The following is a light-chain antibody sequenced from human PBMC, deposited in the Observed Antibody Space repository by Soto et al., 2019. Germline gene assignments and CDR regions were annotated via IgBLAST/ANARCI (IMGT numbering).Light chain of an antibody. V-gene: IGKV1-33*01. CDR1: QDISKY. Sequence: DIQMTQSPSSLSASVGDRVTITCQASQDISKYLNWFQQKPGKAPKLLIFDASKLETGVPSRFSGSGSGTDFTFTISSLQPEDIATYYCQQYDNLLLTFGGGTKVEIK. J-gene: IGKJ4*01. CDR3: QQYDNLLLT. CDR2: DAS.